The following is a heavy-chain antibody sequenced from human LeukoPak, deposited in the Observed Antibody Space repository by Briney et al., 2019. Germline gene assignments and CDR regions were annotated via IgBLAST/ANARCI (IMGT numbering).Heavy chain of an antibody. CDR2: IWYDGSNK. CDR1: GFTFSSYG. D-gene: IGHD2-15*01. CDR3: ARDTYCSGGSCYSYYGMDV. V-gene: IGHV3-33*01. Sequence: GALRLSCAASGFTFSSYGMHWVRQAPGKGLEWVAVIWYDGSNKYYADSVKGRFTISRDNSKNTLYLQMNSLRAEDTAVYYCARDTYCSGGSCYSYYGMDVWGQGTTVTVSS. J-gene: IGHJ6*02.